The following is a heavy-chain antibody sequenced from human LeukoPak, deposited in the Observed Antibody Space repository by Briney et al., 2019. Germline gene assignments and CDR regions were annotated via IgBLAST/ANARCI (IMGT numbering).Heavy chain of an antibody. Sequence: GGSLRLSCSASGFTFSSYAMHWVRQAPGEGLEYVSAISSNGGSTYYADSVKGRFTISRDNAKNSLYLQMNSLRAEDTAVYYCASSYWYFDLWGRGTLVTVSS. CDR2: ISSNGGST. CDR3: ASSYWYFDL. CDR1: GFTFSSYA. V-gene: IGHV3-64*04. J-gene: IGHJ2*01.